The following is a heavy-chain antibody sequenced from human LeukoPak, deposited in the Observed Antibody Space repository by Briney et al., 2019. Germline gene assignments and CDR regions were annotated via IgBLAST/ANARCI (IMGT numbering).Heavy chain of an antibody. CDR3: ARISSGVDAFDI. V-gene: IGHV4-38-2*02. D-gene: IGHD6-19*01. CDR1: GYSISSGYY. CDR2: IYHSGST. J-gene: IGHJ3*02. Sequence: SETLSLTCTVSGYSISSGYYWGWIRQPPGKGLEWIGSIYHSGSTYYNPSLKSRVTISVDRSKNQFSLKLSSVTAADTAVYYCARISSGVDAFDIWGQGTMVTVSS.